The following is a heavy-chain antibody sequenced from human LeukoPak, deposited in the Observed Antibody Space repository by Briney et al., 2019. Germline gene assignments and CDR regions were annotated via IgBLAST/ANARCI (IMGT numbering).Heavy chain of an antibody. CDR1: GFTLTSYG. Sequence: GGSLRLSCVASGFTLTSYGMHWVRQAPGKGLEWVAVISHDGGIKSYADSVGGRFTISRDTSKNRVYLQMDSLRAEDTAVYYCAKVRSGYYYDYWGRGTVVTVSP. CDR2: ISHDGGIK. CDR3: AKVRSGYYYDY. V-gene: IGHV3-30*13. D-gene: IGHD3-22*01. J-gene: IGHJ4*02.